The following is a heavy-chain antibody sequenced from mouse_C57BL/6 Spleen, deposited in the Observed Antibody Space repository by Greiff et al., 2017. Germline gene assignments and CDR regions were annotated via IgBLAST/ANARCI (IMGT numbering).Heavy chain of an antibody. V-gene: IGHV7-3*01. CDR1: GFTFTDYY. J-gene: IGHJ2*01. CDR3: ARYNGEYFDY. Sequence: EVKLVESGGGLVQPGGSLSLSCAASGFTFTDYYMSWVRQPPGKALEWLGFIRNKANGYTTEYSASVKGRFTISRDNSQSILYLQMNALSAEDSATYYCARYNGEYFDYWGQGTTLTVSS. CDR2: IRNKANGYTT.